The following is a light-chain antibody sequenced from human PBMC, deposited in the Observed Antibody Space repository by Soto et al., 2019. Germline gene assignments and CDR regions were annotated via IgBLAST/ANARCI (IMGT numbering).Light chain of an antibody. CDR2: WAS. V-gene: IGKV4-1*01. Sequence: DIVMTQSPDSLAVSLGERATINCKSSQSVLYSSNNKNYLAWYQQKPGQPPKLLIYWASTRESGVPDRFSGRGSGTDFTLTTSSLEAEDVAVYYCQQYYSPPLTFGGGTKVEIK. CDR1: QSVLYSSNNKNY. CDR3: QQYYSPPLT. J-gene: IGKJ4*01.